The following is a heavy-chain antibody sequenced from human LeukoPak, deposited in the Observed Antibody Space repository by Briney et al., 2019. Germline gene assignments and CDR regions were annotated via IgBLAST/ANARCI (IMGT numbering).Heavy chain of an antibody. Sequence: ASVKVSCKASGYTFTGYYMHWVRRAPGQGLEWMGWINPNSGGTNYAQKFQGRVTMTRDTSISTAYMELSRLRSDDTAVYYCARDWQQLVPGANWFDPWGQGTLVTVSS. V-gene: IGHV1-2*02. D-gene: IGHD6-13*01. CDR2: INPNSGGT. CDR3: ARDWQQLVPGANWFDP. CDR1: GYTFTGYY. J-gene: IGHJ5*02.